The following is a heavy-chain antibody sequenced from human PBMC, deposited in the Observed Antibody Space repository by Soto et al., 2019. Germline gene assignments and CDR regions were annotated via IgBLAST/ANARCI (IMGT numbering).Heavy chain of an antibody. CDR1: GYTFTSYG. V-gene: IGHV1-18*01. CDR2: ISAYNGNT. D-gene: IGHD3-9*01. CDR3: ARAFGDILTGRFPELYYFDY. Sequence: ASVKVSCKASGYTFTSYGISWVRQAPGQGLEWMGWISAYNGNTNYAQKLQGRVTMTTDTSTSTAYMELRSLRSDDTAVYYCARAFGDILTGRFPELYYFDYWGQGTLVTVSS. J-gene: IGHJ4*02.